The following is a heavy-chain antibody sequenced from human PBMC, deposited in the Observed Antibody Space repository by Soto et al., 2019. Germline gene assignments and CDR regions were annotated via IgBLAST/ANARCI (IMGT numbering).Heavy chain of an antibody. D-gene: IGHD1-26*01. Sequence: HPGGSLRLSCATSGFTFSDYWIHWVRQVPGEGLVWVSRIDGYGTNTDYAGSVRGRFTISRDSAKSTAFLQMDSLRVEDTAVYHCVRLGFVGEGDFWGQGILVTVSS. V-gene: IGHV3-74*01. CDR3: VRLGFVGEGDF. CDR1: GFTFSDYW. J-gene: IGHJ4*02. CDR2: IDGYGTNT.